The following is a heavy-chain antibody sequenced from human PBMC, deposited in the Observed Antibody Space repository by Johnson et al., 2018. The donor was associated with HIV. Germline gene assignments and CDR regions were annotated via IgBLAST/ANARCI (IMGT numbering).Heavy chain of an antibody. V-gene: IGHV3-30*07. D-gene: IGHD6-6*01. CDR3: ATARRAIDV. J-gene: IGHJ3*01. Sequence: QVQLVESGGGLVKPGGCLRLSCAASGFTVSSSYMTWVRQAPGKGLEWVAVISNDGSDKYYADSVKGRFTISRDNSKNTLYLQMNSLRAEDTAVYYCATARRAIDVWGQGTMATVSS. CDR1: GFTVSSSY. CDR2: ISNDGSDK.